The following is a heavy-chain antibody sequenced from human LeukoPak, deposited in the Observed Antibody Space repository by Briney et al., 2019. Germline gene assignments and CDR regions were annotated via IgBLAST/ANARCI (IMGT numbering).Heavy chain of an antibody. J-gene: IGHJ5*02. D-gene: IGHD5-18*01. CDR2: INHSGST. Sequence: KPPETLSLTCAVSGYSISSGYYWGWIRQPPGKGLEWIGEINHSGSTNYNPSLKSRVTISVDTSKNQFSLKLSSVTAADTAVFYCARGGYSYGRGWFDPWGQGTLVTVSS. CDR1: GYSISSGYY. CDR3: ARGGYSYGRGWFDP. V-gene: IGHV4-38-2*01.